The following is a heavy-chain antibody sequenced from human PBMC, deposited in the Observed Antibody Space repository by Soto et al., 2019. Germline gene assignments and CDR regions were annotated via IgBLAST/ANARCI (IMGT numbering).Heavy chain of an antibody. Sequence: EVQLLESGGGLVQPGGSLRLSCAVSGFSFSTYGVTWVRQAPGKGLEWVSGVSGGSGSTHYADSVKGRFTITGDNSKNAVDLQMNSVRVEDTAVDCCARWIGDGDDWGQGTLVSVSS. CDR3: ARWIGDGDD. J-gene: IGHJ4*02. CDR1: GFSFSTYG. V-gene: IGHV3-23*01. D-gene: IGHD5-12*01. CDR2: VSGGSGST.